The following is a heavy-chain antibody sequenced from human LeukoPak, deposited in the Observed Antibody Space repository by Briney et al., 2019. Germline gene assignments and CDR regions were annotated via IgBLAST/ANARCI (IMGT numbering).Heavy chain of an antibody. D-gene: IGHD4-11*01. J-gene: IGHJ4*02. V-gene: IGHV3-21*01. CDR2: ISTSSSYK. Sequence: GGSLRLSCAVSGFTFCSYTMNWVRQAPGKGLEWVSTISTSSSYKYYAGSVKGRFTISRDNAKNSLYLQMNSLRAEDTAVYYCARDLEDYNNYGEMAIWGQGALVTVSS. CDR1: GFTFCSYT. CDR3: ARDLEDYNNYGEMAI.